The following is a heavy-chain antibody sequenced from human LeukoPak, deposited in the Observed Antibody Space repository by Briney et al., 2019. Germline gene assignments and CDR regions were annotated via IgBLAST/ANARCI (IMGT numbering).Heavy chain of an antibody. V-gene: IGHV1-24*01. J-gene: IGHJ5*02. CDR1: GYTLTELS. D-gene: IGHD5-18*01. CDR3: ARGREEVLGYPTSNWFDP. CDR2: FDPEDGET. Sequence: ASVKASCKVSGYTLTELSMHWVRQAPGKGLEWMGGFDPEDGETIYAQKFQGRVTMTEDTSTDTAYMELRSLRSDDTAVYYCARGREEVLGYPTSNWFDPWGQGTLVTVSS.